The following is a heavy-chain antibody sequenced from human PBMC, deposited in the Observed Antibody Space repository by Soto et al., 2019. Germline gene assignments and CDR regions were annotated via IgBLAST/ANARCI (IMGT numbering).Heavy chain of an antibody. J-gene: IGHJ4*02. CDR1: GGSISICSYY. V-gene: IGHV4-39*01. Sequence: SGSLSLTSTVSGGSISICSYYWGWIRQPPGKGLEWIGSIYYSGSTYYNPSLKSRVTISVDTSKNQFSLKLSSVTAADTAVYYCARLLPGIAGIDYWGQGTLVTVSS. CDR3: ARLLPGIAGIDY. CDR2: IYYSGST. D-gene: IGHD6-13*01.